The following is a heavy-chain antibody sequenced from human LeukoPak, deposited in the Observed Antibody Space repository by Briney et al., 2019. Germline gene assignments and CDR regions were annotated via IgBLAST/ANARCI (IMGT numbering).Heavy chain of an antibody. J-gene: IGHJ3*02. Sequence: PSETLSLTCTVSGGSISSYYWSWIRQPPGKGLEWIGYIYYSGSTNYNPSLKSRVTISVDTSKNQFSLKLSSVTAADTAVYYRATLIAAAANIPGNDAFDIWGQGTMVTVSS. V-gene: IGHV4-59*08. CDR2: IYYSGST. D-gene: IGHD6-13*01. CDR3: ATLIAAAANIPGNDAFDI. CDR1: GGSISSYY.